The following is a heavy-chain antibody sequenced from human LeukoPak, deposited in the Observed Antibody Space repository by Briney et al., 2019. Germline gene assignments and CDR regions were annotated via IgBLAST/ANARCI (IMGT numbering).Heavy chain of an antibody. CDR2: MSSSGDSI. D-gene: IGHD5-12*01. J-gene: IGHJ2*01. CDR3: ASSGYDLDWYFDL. CDR1: GFTFSTYT. Sequence: GGSLRLSCAASGFTFSTYTINWVRQAPGKGLQGVSSMSSSGDSIHLADSVKGRFSISRDSANNSLYLQMNSLGAEDTAVYYCASSGYDLDWYFDLWGRGTLVTVSS. V-gene: IGHV3-21*01.